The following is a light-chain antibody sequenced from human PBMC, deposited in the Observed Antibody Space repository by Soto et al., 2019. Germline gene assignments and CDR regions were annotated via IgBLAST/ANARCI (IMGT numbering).Light chain of an antibody. V-gene: IGKV3-20*01. CDR1: QSVRNNY. CDR3: QQYGTSPRT. J-gene: IGKJ1*01. Sequence: EIVLTQSPGTLSLSPGERATLSCRASQSVRNNYLAWYQQRPGQAPRLLIYAASSRATGIPDRFSGSGSETDFTLTISRLEPEDFAVYYCQQYGTSPRTFGQGTKVEIK. CDR2: AAS.